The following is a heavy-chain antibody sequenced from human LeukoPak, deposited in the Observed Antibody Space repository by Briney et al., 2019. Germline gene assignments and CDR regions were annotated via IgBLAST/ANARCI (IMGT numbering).Heavy chain of an antibody. CDR2: IYYSGST. CDR1: GGSISSHY. CDR3: ARGSGQWGFDS. Sequence: SETLSLTCTVSGGSISSHYWSWIRQPPGKTREWIGYIYYSGSTNYNPSLRSRVTISVDSSKNQFSLKLNSVTAADTAVYYCARGSGQWGFDSWGQGTLVTVSS. V-gene: IGHV4-59*11. J-gene: IGHJ4*02. D-gene: IGHD3-10*01.